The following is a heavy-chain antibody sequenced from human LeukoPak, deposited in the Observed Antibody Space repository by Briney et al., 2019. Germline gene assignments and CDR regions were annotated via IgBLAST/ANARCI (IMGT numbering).Heavy chain of an antibody. CDR1: GYTFTSYG. V-gene: IGHV1-18*01. Sequence: GASVKVSCKASGYTFTSYGISWVRQAPGQGLEWMGWISAYNGNTNYAQKLQGRVTMTTDTSTSTAYMELRSLRSDDTAVYYCARDRYSSSWYLDDYWGQGTLVTVSS. CDR3: ARDRYSSSWYLDDY. D-gene: IGHD6-13*01. CDR2: ISAYNGNT. J-gene: IGHJ4*02.